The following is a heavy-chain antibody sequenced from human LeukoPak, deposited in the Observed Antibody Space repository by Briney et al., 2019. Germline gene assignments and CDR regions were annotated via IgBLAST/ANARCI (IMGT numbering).Heavy chain of an antibody. J-gene: IGHJ4*02. CDR1: GFTFSSYS. D-gene: IGHD3-10*01. Sequence: QPGGSLRLSCAASGFTFSSYSMNWVRQAPGKGLEWVSAISGGGDSTYYADSVKGRFTISRDNSYSTLFLQMNSLRAEDTAVYYCAKDTSYYPAPFDYWGQGTLVTVSS. CDR3: AKDTSYYPAPFDY. V-gene: IGHV3-23*01. CDR2: ISGGGDST.